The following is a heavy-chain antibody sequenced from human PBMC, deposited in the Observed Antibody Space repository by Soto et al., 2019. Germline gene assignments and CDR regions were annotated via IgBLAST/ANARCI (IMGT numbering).Heavy chain of an antibody. V-gene: IGHV4-59*01. D-gene: IGHD3-10*01. CDR1: RGCICSCY. J-gene: IGHJ5*02. CDR2: IHRTGST. Sequence: SVTVSRTCTVARGCICSCYCSWSRQPPRKGLEWICCIHRTGSTKYHPSLGSRVTISVDTSQNQLSLRLSSVTAADTAVYYCPRESAASGNNNWFDHWGHGSLFTGS. CDR3: PRESAASGNNNWFDH.